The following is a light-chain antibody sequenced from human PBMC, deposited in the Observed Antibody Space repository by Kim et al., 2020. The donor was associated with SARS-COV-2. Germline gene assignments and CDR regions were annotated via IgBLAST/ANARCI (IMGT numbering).Light chain of an antibody. CDR3: QQSYNTPRT. CDR1: QSIRNY. V-gene: IGKV1-39*01. Sequence: AAVGDRVTITCRASQSIRNYLNWYQQKPGKAPKRLIHAASSLQSGVPSRFSGSGSGTEFTLTISRLQPEDFATYYCQQSYNTPRTFGQGTKVDIK. CDR2: AAS. J-gene: IGKJ1*01.